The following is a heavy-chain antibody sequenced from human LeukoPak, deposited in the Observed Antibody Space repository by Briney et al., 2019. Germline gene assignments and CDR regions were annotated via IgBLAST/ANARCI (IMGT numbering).Heavy chain of an antibody. Sequence: GASVKDSCKASGGTFSSYAISWVRQAPGQGLEWMGGSIPIFGTANYAQKFQGRVTITTDESTSTAYMELSSLRSEDTAVYYCARAGLHFPRDDFWSGYADPYYFDYWGQGTLVTVSS. CDR1: GGTFSSYA. CDR3: ARAGLHFPRDDFWSGYADPYYFDY. V-gene: IGHV1-69*05. J-gene: IGHJ4*02. CDR2: SIPIFGTA. D-gene: IGHD3-3*01.